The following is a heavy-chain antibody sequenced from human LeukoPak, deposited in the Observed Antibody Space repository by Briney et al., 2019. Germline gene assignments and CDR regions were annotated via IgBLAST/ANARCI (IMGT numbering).Heavy chain of an antibody. V-gene: IGHV3-23*01. CDR2: ISGSGGST. Sequence: GGSLRLSCAASGFTFDDYGMSWVRQAPGKGLEWVSGISGSGGSTYYADSVKGRFTISRDNSKNTLYLQMNRLRAEDTAVYHCAKGRKSYYYGMDVWGQGTTVTVS. CDR3: AKGRKSYYYGMDV. CDR1: GFTFDDYG. J-gene: IGHJ6*02.